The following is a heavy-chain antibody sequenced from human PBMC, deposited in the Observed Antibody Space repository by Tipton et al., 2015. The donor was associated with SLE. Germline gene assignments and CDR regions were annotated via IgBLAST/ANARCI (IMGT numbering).Heavy chain of an antibody. Sequence: LRLSCTVSGGSISSYYWSWIRQPPGKGLEWIGYIYYSGSTNYNPSPKSRVTISVDTSKNQFSLKLSSVTAADTAVYYCARDLSILWKGAFDIWGQGTMVTVSS. CDR1: GGSISSYY. V-gene: IGHV4-59*01. J-gene: IGHJ3*02. CDR3: ARDLSILWKGAFDI. CDR2: IYYSGST. D-gene: IGHD2-21*01.